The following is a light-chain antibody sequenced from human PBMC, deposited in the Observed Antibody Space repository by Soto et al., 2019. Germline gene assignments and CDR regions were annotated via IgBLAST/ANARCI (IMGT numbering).Light chain of an antibody. Sequence: DIQMTQSPSSLSASVGDRVIITCRASQSISTYLNWYQQKPGQAPRLLIYAASRLQSGVPSRFSGSGSATDFALTVSSLQPEDFATYYCQQSYNTPFTFGPGTRVDSK. CDR3: QQSYNTPFT. CDR2: AAS. CDR1: QSISTY. J-gene: IGKJ3*01. V-gene: IGKV1-39*01.